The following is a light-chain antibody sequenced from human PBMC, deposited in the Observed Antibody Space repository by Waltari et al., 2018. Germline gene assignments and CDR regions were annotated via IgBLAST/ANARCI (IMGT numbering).Light chain of an antibody. J-gene: IGKJ1*01. Sequence: EIVMTQSPATLSVPPGERANLSCRASQSVSRNLAWYQQKPGQAHRPLMYGAATRATGIPARFSGSGSGTEFALTISSRKSEDFAVYFCQQYKNWPPVTFGQGTKVEIE. CDR3: QQYKNWPPVT. CDR1: QSVSRN. CDR2: GAA. V-gene: IGKV3-15*01.